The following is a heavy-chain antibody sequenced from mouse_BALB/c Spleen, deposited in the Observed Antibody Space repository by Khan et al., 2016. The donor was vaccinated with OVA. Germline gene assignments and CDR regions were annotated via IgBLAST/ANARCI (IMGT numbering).Heavy chain of an antibody. CDR2: IAPGSSNA. V-gene: IGHV1S41*01. J-gene: IGHJ4*01. CDR3: AKENNNGRNCDAMDY. D-gene: IGHD1-1*01. Sequence: DLVKPGASVKLSCKASGYTFTSYWINWIKQSPGQGLEWMGRIAPGSSNAYYNDMFKGMATLTVDTSSSTAYIQLSSLSSEDSADYFRAKENNNGRNCDAMDYWGQGTLVTVSS. CDR1: GYTFTSYW.